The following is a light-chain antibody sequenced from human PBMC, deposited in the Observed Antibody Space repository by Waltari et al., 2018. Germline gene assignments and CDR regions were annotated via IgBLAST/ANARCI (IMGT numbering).Light chain of an antibody. J-gene: IGLJ3*02. V-gene: IGLV2-23*02. Sequence: QSALIQPASVSGSPGQSITISCTGTSSNIGSYNLVSWYQQYPGKAPKVMIYEVYKRPSGVSNRFSGSKSGNTASLTIAGLQDEDETDYYCCSYAGSNSWVFGGGTKVTVL. CDR1: SSNIGSYNL. CDR3: CSYAGSNSWV. CDR2: EVY.